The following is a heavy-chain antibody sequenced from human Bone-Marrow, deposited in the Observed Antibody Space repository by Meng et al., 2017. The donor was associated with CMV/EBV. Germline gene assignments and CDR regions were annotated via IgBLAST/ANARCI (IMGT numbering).Heavy chain of an antibody. V-gene: IGHV3-7*01. CDR2: IKQDGSEK. J-gene: IGHJ4*02. D-gene: IGHD2-2*01. Sequence: GESLKISCVASGFTFNTYWMSWVRQAPGKGLEWVANIKQDGSEKYYVGSVKGRFTISRDNAKNSLYLQMNSLRAEDTAVYYCARDPRVKSYVVVPAASDYCGQGTMVTASS. CDR3: ARDPRVKSYVVVPAASDY. CDR1: GFTFNTYW.